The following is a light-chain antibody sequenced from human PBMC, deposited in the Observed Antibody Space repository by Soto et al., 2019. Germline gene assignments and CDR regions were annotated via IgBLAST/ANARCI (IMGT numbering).Light chain of an antibody. Sequence: EIVLTQSPGTLSLSPGARATLSCRASQSVVSTYLAWYQQKPGQAPRLLISGASDRATGIPDRFSGSGSGTDFTLTIIRLEPEDFAVYYCQQYDNLPLTFGGGTEV. CDR3: QQYDNLPLT. V-gene: IGKV3-20*01. CDR2: GAS. J-gene: IGKJ4*01. CDR1: QSVVSTY.